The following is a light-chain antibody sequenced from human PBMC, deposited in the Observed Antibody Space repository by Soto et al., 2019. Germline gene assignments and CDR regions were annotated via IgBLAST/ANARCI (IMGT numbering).Light chain of an antibody. V-gene: IGKV1-5*03. J-gene: IGKJ1*01. CDR2: KAS. Sequence: IQMTQSPSSLSASVGDRVTITCRASQGIRNDLGWYQQRPGKAPKLLIYKASSLESGVPSRFSGSGCGTEFTITISSLQPDDFANYYCQQYNSYWTFGQGTKVEIK. CDR1: QGIRND. CDR3: QQYNSYWT.